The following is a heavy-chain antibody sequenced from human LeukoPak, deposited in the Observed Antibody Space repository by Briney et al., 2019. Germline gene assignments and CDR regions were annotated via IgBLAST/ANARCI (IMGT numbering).Heavy chain of an antibody. J-gene: IGHJ5*02. V-gene: IGHV3-64D*06. CDR1: GFTFSSYI. D-gene: IGHD3-22*01. CDR3: VKDDSYYYDSTTYVA. CDR2: ISSNGGST. Sequence: GGSLRLSCSASGFTFSSYIMHWVRQAPGKGLEYVSAISSNGGSTYYADSVKGRFTISRDNSKNTLYLQMSSLRGEDTAVYYCVKDDSYYYDSTTYVAWGQGTLVTVSS.